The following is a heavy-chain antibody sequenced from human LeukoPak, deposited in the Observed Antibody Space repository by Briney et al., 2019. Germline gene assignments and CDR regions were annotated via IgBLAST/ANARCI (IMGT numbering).Heavy chain of an antibody. CDR2: IKQDGSEK. CDR3: ARDWNQWLASHFDY. D-gene: IGHD6-19*01. Sequence: GGSLRLSCAASGFTFSSYWMSWVRQAPGEGLEWVANIKQDGSEKYYVDSVKGRFTISRDNAKNSLYLQMNSLRAEDTAVYYCARDWNQWLASHFDYWGQGTLVTVSS. CDR1: GFTFSSYW. V-gene: IGHV3-7*01. J-gene: IGHJ4*02.